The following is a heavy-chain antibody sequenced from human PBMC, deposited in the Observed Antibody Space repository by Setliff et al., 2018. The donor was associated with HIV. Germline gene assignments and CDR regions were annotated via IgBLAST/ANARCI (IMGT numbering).Heavy chain of an antibody. J-gene: IGHJ4*02. D-gene: IGHD5-12*01. V-gene: IGHV3-23*01. CDR1: GFTFSSYA. CDR3: AKGASFSGSYFDY. Sequence: GGSLRLSCAASGFTFSSYAMSWVRQAPGKGLEWVSTINSNGGSTYYADSVKGRLTISRDNSKNTLSLQMNSLRVEDTAVYYCAKGASFSGSYFDYWGQGTLVTVSS. CDR2: INSNGGST.